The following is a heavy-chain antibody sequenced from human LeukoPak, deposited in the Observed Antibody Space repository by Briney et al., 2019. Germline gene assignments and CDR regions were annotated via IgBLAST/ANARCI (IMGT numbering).Heavy chain of an antibody. CDR2: IWYDGSNK. V-gene: IGHV3-33*06. D-gene: IGHD2-2*01. CDR1: GFTFSSYG. J-gene: IGHJ6*03. CDR3: AKDSVRVVPAAIWYYYYYYMDV. Sequence: GGSLRLSCAASGFTFSSYGMHWVRQAPGKGLEWVAVIWYDGSNKYYADSVKGRFTISRDNSKNTLYLQMNSLRAEDTAVYYCAKDSVRVVPAAIWYYYYYYMDVWGKGTTVTVSS.